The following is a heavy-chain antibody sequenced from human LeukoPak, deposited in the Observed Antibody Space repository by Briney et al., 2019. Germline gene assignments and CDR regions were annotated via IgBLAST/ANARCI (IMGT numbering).Heavy chain of an antibody. D-gene: IGHD2-15*01. CDR1: GYSFTSYW. V-gene: IGHV5-51*01. Sequence: GESLKISFKGSGYSFTSYWIGWVRQMPGKGLEWMGIIYPGDSDTRYSPSFQGQVTISADKSISTAYLQWSSLKASDTAMYYCARAPSFHYCSGGSCYFHWGQGTLVTVSS. CDR3: ARAPSFHYCSGGSCYFH. CDR2: IYPGDSDT. J-gene: IGHJ4*02.